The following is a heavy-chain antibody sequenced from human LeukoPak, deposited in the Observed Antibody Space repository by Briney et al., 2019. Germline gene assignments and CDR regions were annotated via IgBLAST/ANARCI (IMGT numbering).Heavy chain of an antibody. J-gene: IGHJ4*02. CDR1: GFAFSYFA. CDR2: IWYDGSNK. Sequence: PGRSLRLSCAASGFAFSYFAMHWVRQAPGKGLEWVSLIWYDGSNKYYADSVKGRFTISRDNSNNTLYLQMNSLRVEDTAVYYCARDRSDSFDSTGYFPEYYFDYWGQGTLVTVSS. CDR3: ARDRSDSFDSTGYFPEYYFDY. V-gene: IGHV3-33*01. D-gene: IGHD3-22*01.